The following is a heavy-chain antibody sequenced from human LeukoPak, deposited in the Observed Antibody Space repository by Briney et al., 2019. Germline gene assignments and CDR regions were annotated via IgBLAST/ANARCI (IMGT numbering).Heavy chain of an antibody. CDR3: ARGGASTGYFYDS. J-gene: IGHJ5*01. CDR1: GFTFSSYE. Sequence: GGSLRLSCAASGFTFSSYEIYWVRQAPGKGLEWVSYITSSGTGMNYVDPVKGRFTISRDNAKNSLYLQMNSLRGEDTAIYYCARGGASTGYFYDSWGQGTLVTVSA. CDR2: ITSSGTGM. V-gene: IGHV3-48*03. D-gene: IGHD3-9*01.